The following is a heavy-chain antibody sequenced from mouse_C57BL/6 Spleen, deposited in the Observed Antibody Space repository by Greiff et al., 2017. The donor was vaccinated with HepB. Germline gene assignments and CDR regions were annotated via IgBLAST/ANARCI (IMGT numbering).Heavy chain of an antibody. CDR2: INPSSGYT. V-gene: IGHV1-4*01. J-gene: IGHJ2*01. CDR3: ARHLYYFDY. Sequence: QVQLKESGAELARPGASVKMSCKASGYTFTSYTMHWVKQRPGQGLEWIGYINPSSGYTKYNQKFKDKATLTADKSSSTAYMQLSSLTSEDSAVYYCARHLYYFDYWGQGTTLTVSS. CDR1: GYTFTSYT.